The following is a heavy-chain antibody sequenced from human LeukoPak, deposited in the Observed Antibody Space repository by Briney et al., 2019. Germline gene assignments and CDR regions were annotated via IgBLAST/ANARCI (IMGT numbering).Heavy chain of an antibody. CDR1: GYTFTSYA. J-gene: IGHJ5*02. D-gene: IGHD3-16*01. Sequence: ASVKVSCKASGYTFTSYAMHWVRQAPGQRLEWMGWINAGNGNTKYSQKFQGRVTITRDTSASTAYMELSSLRASDTAMYYCARLEEDLTLGVAGYWFVPWGQGTLVTVS. V-gene: IGHV1-3*01. CDR2: INAGNGNT. CDR3: ARLEEDLTLGVAGYWFVP.